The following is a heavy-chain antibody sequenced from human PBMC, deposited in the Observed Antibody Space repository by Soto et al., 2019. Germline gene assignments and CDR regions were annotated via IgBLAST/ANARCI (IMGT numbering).Heavy chain of an antibody. CDR3: EKAKDYDILSPPVGY. V-gene: IGHV3-21*01. CDR2: ISSSSSYI. CDR1: GFTFSSYS. D-gene: IGHD3-9*01. Sequence: PGGSLRLSCAASGFTFSSYSMNWVRQAPGKGLEWVSSISSSSSYIYYADSVKGRFTISRDNSKNTLYLQMNSLRAEDTAVYYCEKAKDYDILSPPVGYWGQGTLVTVSS. J-gene: IGHJ4*02.